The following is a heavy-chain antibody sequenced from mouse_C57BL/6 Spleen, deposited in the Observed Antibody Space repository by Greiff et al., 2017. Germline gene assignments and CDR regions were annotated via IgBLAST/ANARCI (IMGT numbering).Heavy chain of an antibody. V-gene: IGHV1-18*01. CDR3: SRRSSYGSSYLWYFDV. CDR1: GYTFTDYN. D-gene: IGHD1-1*01. CDR2: INPNNGGT. J-gene: IGHJ1*03. Sequence: EVQLQQSGPELVKPGASVKIPCKASGYTFTDYNMDWVKQSHGKSLEWIGDINPNNGGTIYNQKFKGKATLTVDKSSSTAYMELRSLTSEDTAVYYCSRRSSYGSSYLWYFDVWGTGTTVTVSS.